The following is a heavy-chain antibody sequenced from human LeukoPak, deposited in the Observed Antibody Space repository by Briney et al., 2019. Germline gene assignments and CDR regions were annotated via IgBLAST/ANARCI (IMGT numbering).Heavy chain of an antibody. CDR1: GFTFSSSW. CDR2: INSDGSST. Sequence: GGSLRLSCAASGFTFSSSWMLWVRQPPGKGLVWVSRINSDGSSTSYADSVKGRFTISRDNAKNTLYLQMSSLRAEDTAVYYCTRDGRGLYSSSWSGGWFDPWGQGTLVTVSS. D-gene: IGHD6-13*01. V-gene: IGHV3-74*01. J-gene: IGHJ5*02. CDR3: TRDGRGLYSSSWSGGWFDP.